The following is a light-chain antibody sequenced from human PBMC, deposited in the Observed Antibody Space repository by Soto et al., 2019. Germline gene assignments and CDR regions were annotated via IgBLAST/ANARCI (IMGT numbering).Light chain of an antibody. CDR2: SAS. Sequence: EVVLTQSPGTLSLSLGERATFSCRASQGVGSTYLAWYQQKPGQAPRLLIYSASSRATGIPDRFSGSGSGTDFTLTISRLEPEDSAVYYCQQYGSSPLTFGGGTKV. V-gene: IGKV3-20*01. CDR3: QQYGSSPLT. CDR1: QGVGSTY. J-gene: IGKJ4*01.